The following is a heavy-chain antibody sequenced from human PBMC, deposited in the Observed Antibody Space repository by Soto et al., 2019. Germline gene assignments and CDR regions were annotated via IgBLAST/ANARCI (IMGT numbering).Heavy chain of an antibody. D-gene: IGHD2-2*01. V-gene: IGHV1-69*13. J-gene: IGHJ6*02. CDR2: IIPIFGTA. CDR3: ARLVVPAAWGYYYYYYGMDV. Sequence: RXSVKVSCKASVGTFSGYAISWVRQAPGQGLEWMGGIIPIFGTANYAQKFQGRVTITADESTSTAYMELSSLRSEDTAVYYCARLVVPAAWGYYYYYYGMDVWGQGNTVTVSS. CDR1: VGTFSGYA.